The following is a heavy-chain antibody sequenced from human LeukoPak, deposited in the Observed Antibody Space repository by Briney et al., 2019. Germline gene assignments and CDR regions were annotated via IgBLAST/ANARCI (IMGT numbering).Heavy chain of an antibody. CDR2: IYPGDSDT. V-gene: IGHV5-51*01. Sequence: GESLKISCKGSGSSFTSYWIGWVRQMPGKGLEWMGIIYPGDSDTRYSPSFQGQVTISADKSISTAYLQWSSLKASDTAMYYCARRYYYDSSGTWGAFDIWGQGTMVTVSS. D-gene: IGHD3-22*01. CDR3: ARRYYYDSSGTWGAFDI. J-gene: IGHJ3*02. CDR1: GSSFTSYW.